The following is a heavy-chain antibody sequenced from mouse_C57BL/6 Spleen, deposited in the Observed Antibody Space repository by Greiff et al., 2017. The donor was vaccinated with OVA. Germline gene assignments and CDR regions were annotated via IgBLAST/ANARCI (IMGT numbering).Heavy chain of an antibody. Sequence: VQLQESGPELVKPGASVKISCKASGYAFSSSWMNWVKQRPGKGLEWIGRIYPGDGDTNYNGTFKGKATLTADKSSSTAYMQLSSLTSEDSAVYFCARSGSNYSLGYWGQGTLVTVSA. CDR3: ARSGSNYSLGY. CDR2: IYPGDGDT. J-gene: IGHJ3*01. CDR1: GYAFSSSW. V-gene: IGHV1-82*01. D-gene: IGHD2-5*01.